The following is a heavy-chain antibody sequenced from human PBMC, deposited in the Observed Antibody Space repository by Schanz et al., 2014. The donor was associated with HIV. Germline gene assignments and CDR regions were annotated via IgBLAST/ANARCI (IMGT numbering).Heavy chain of an antibody. V-gene: IGHV3-33*01. CDR1: GFTFRNYG. CDR3: ARVSRPYSSGWYNVDY. Sequence: QVHLVESGGGVVQPGKSLRLSCAASGFTFRNYGIHWVRQAPGKGLSWVAMIWFDGTQKIYADSVKGRFTISRDDSANTVHLQMSSVRAEDTGVYFCARVSRPYSSGWYNVDYWGQGTLVTVSS. CDR2: IWFDGTQK. D-gene: IGHD6-19*01. J-gene: IGHJ4*02.